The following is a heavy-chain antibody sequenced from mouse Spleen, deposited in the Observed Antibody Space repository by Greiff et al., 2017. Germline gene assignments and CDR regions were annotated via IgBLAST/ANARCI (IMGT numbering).Heavy chain of an antibody. Sequence: QVQLQQPGAELVRPGASVKLSCKASGYTFTSYWINWVKQRPGQGLEWIGNIYPSDSYTNYNQKFKDKATLTVDKSSSTAYMQLSSPTSEDSAVYYCTKGYYGFDYWGQGTTLTVSS. CDR1: GYTFTSYW. CDR2: IYPSDSYT. CDR3: TKGYYGFDY. D-gene: IGHD1-1*01. V-gene: IGHV1-69*02. J-gene: IGHJ2*01.